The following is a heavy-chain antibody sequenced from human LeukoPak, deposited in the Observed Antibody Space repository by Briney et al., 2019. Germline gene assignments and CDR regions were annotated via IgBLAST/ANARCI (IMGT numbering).Heavy chain of an antibody. D-gene: IGHD6-13*01. CDR1: GYTFTSYG. CDR3: ARASSSSWYRDY. CDR2: ISAYNGNT. J-gene: IGHJ4*02. V-gene: IGHV1-18*01. Sequence: ASVKVSCKASGYTFTSYGISWVRQAPGQGLEWMGWISAYNGNTSYAQKFQGRVTMTTDTSTSTAYMELRSLRSDDTAVYYCARASSSSWYRDYWGQGTLVTVSS.